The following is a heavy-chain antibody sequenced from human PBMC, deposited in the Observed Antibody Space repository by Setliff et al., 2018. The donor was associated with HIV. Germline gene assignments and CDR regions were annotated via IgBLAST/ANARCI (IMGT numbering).Heavy chain of an antibody. Sequence: HPGGSLRLSCAASGLTLSNSAMTWVRQEPWRGLEWVSLIQSGGIIYYAGSVKGRFTISRDNSNNTLSLQMSSLRAEDTALYYCAKLDYYDYSGSWARKVAIDFWGRGTMVTVSS. CDR2: IQSGGII. CDR3: AKLDYYDYSGSWARKVAIDF. J-gene: IGHJ3*01. D-gene: IGHD3-22*01. CDR1: GLTLSNSA. V-gene: IGHV3-23*01.